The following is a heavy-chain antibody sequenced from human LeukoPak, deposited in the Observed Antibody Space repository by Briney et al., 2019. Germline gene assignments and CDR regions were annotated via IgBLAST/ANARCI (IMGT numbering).Heavy chain of an antibody. J-gene: IGHJ5*02. V-gene: IGHV4-34*01. CDR1: GGSFSGYY. CDR3: ARGHSSSWYAVLGNWFDP. Sequence: SETLSLTCAVYGGSFSGYYWSWIRQPPGKGLEWIGEINHSGSTNYNPSLKSRVTISVDTSKNQFSLKLSSVTAADTAVYYCARGHSSSWYAVLGNWFDPWGQGTLVTVSS. CDR2: INHSGST. D-gene: IGHD6-13*01.